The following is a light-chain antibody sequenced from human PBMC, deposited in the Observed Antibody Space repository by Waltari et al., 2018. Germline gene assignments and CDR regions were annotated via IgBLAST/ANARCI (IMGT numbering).Light chain of an antibody. CDR1: QSVSSSY. J-gene: IGKJ1*01. CDR2: GAS. V-gene: IGKV3-20*01. CDR3: QQYGSSPRT. Sequence: EIVLPQSPGTLSLSPGERATLSCRASQSVSSSYLAWDQQKPGQAPRLLIYGASSRATGIPDRFSGSGSGTDFTLTISRLEPEDFAVYYCQQYGSSPRTFGQGTKVEIK.